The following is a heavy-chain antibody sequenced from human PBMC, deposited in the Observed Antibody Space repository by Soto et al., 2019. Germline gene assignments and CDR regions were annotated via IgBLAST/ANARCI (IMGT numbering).Heavy chain of an antibody. Sequence: PGGSLRLSCAASGFTFSSYWMHWVRQAPGKGLVWVSRINSDVSSTSYADSVKGRFTISRDNSKNTLYLQMNSLRAEDTAVYYCWLYDFWSGYPLIDYWGQGTLVTVSS. V-gene: IGHV3-74*01. J-gene: IGHJ4*02. CDR3: WLYDFWSGYPLIDY. CDR1: GFTFSSYW. D-gene: IGHD3-3*01. CDR2: INSDVSST.